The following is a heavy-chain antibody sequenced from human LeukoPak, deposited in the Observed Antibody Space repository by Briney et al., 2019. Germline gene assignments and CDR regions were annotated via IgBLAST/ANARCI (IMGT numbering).Heavy chain of an antibody. D-gene: IGHD4-17*01. J-gene: IGHJ4*02. CDR2: ITYNGGNK. CDR1: GFTFSSYG. Sequence: GRSLRLSCAASGFTFSSYGMHWVRQAPGKGLEWVAVITYNGGNKYYAASVKGRFTISRDNSKNTLYLQMNSLRAEDTAVYYCAKAPYGYGDYVRDYWGQGTLVTVFS. CDR3: AKAPYGYGDYVRDY. V-gene: IGHV3-30*18.